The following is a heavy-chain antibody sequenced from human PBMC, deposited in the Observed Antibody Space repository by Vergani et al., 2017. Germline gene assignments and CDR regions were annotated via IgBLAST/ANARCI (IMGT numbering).Heavy chain of an antibody. CDR1: GFTFSNAW. V-gene: IGHV3-15*07. Sequence: EVQLVESGGGLVKSGGSLRLSCAVSGFTFSNAWMNWARQAPGKGLEWVGRIKSKAYGETTDYAAPVKGRFTISRDDSKNTLFLQMNSLKIEDTAVYYCTTDITGVSYFDYWGQGTLVTVSS. D-gene: IGHD3-10*01. CDR2: IKSKAYGETT. CDR3: TTDITGVSYFDY. J-gene: IGHJ4*02.